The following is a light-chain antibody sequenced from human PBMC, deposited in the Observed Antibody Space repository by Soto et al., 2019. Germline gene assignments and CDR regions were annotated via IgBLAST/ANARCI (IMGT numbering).Light chain of an antibody. J-gene: IGKJ4*01. Sequence: EIVMTQSPATLSVSPGERATLSCRASQSISTYLAWYQQKPGQAPRLLIYGASARATGIPVRFSGSGSETEFTLTISSLQSEDFAVYYCQQYNNWPMLTFGGGTRVEIK. V-gene: IGKV3-15*01. CDR3: QQYNNWPMLT. CDR2: GAS. CDR1: QSISTY.